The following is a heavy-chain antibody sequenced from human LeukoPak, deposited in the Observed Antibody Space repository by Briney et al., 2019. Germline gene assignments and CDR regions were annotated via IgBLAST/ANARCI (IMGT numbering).Heavy chain of an antibody. Sequence: GGSLRLSCAASGFTFSSYWMSWVRRATGKGLEWVANIKQDGSEKYYVDSVKGRFTISRDNTKNSLYLQMNSLRAEDTAVYYCARVADCSGGSCYSGVVYFDYWGQGTLVTVSS. CDR3: ARVADCSGGSCYSGVVYFDY. V-gene: IGHV3-7*01. D-gene: IGHD2-15*01. CDR2: IKQDGSEK. J-gene: IGHJ4*02. CDR1: GFTFSSYW.